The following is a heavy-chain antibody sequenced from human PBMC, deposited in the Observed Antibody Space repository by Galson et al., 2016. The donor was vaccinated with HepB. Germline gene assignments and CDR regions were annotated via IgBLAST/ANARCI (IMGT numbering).Heavy chain of an antibody. D-gene: IGHD3-3*01. Sequence: SLRLSCAASGFTFDNYAMYWVRQAPGKGLEWVSGISWNSGRVGYADSVKGRFTISRDNAKNSLYLQANSLRAEDTALYYCAKAPRHDFWSGSKGSFFDQWGQGTLVTVSS. J-gene: IGHJ4*02. CDR1: GFTFDNYA. V-gene: IGHV3-9*01. CDR2: ISWNSGRV. CDR3: AKAPRHDFWSGSKGSFFDQ.